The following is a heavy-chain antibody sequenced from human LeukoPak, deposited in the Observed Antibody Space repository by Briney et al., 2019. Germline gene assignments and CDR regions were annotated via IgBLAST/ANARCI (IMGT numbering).Heavy chain of an antibody. CDR1: GFTFRSYA. D-gene: IGHD4-17*01. J-gene: IGHJ4*02. Sequence: QPGGSLRLSCAASGFTFRSYAMSWVRQAPGKGLEWVSAISGSGGSTYYAESERGRYTISRDNSKNTLYLQMNSLRDEDTAVYYCARDNYGDYVELFDYWGQGTLVTV. CDR3: ARDNYGDYVELFDY. CDR2: ISGSGGST. V-gene: IGHV3-23*01.